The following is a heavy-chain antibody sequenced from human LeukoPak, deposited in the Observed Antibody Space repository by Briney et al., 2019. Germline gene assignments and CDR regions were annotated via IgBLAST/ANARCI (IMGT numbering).Heavy chain of an antibody. CDR3: ARGGNWNYGGRSFDY. D-gene: IGHD1-7*01. CDR2: IYASGST. Sequence: SETLSLTCTVSGGSISSGSYYWSWIRQPAGRGLEWIGRIYASGSTNYNPSLKSRVTMSVDTSKNQFSLKLRSVTAADTAVYYCARGGNWNYGGRSFDYWGQGTLVTVPS. V-gene: IGHV4-61*02. CDR1: GGSISSGSYY. J-gene: IGHJ4*02.